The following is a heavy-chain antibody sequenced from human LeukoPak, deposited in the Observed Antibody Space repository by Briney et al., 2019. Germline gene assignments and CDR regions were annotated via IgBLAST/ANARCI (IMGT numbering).Heavy chain of an antibody. CDR3: ARGEMATTFDY. J-gene: IGHJ4*02. Sequence: GSSVKVSYKASGGTFSSYAISWVRQAPGQGLEWMGGIIPIFGTANYAQEFQGRVTITADESTSTAYMELSSLRSEDTAVYYGARGEMATTFDYWGQGTLVTVSS. CDR1: GGTFSSYA. CDR2: IIPIFGTA. V-gene: IGHV1-69*13. D-gene: IGHD5-24*01.